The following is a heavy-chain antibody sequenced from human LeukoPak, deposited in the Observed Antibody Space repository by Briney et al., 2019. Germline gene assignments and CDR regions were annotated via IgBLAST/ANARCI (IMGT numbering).Heavy chain of an antibody. V-gene: IGHV4-39*01. Sequence: PSETLSLTCTVSGGSISSSSYYWGWIRQPPGKGLEWIGSIYYSGSTYYNPSLKSRVTISVDTSKNQFSLKLSSVTAADTAVYYCARWSYYDSSGYYFYWGQGTLVTASS. CDR1: GGSISSSSYY. CDR2: IYYSGST. D-gene: IGHD3-22*01. CDR3: ARWSYYDSSGYYFY. J-gene: IGHJ4*02.